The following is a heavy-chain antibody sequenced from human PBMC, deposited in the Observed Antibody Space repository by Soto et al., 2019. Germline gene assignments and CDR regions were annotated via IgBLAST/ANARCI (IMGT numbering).Heavy chain of an antibody. V-gene: IGHV1-46*01. CDR1: GYTFTSNY. J-gene: IGHJ6*02. Sequence: ASVKVSCKASGYTFTSNYMHWVRQAPGQGLEWMGIINPSGGSTSYAQKFQGRVTMTRDTSTSTVYMELSSLRSEDTAVYYCARTTTGYCSSTSCPGMRTYYYGMDVWGQGTTVTVS. CDR3: ARTTTGYCSSTSCPGMRTYYYGMDV. D-gene: IGHD2-2*01. CDR2: INPSGGST.